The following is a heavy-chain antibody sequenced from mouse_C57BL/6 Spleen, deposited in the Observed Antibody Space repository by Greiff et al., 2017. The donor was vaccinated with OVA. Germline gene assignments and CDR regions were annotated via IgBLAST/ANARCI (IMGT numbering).Heavy chain of an antibody. Sequence: EVKLVESGGGLVKPGGSLKLSCAASGFTFSDYGMHWVRQAPEKGLEWVAYISSGSSTIYYADTVKGRFTISRDNAKNTLFLQMTSLRSEDTAMYYCARDGYEAMDYWGQGTSVTVSS. J-gene: IGHJ4*01. CDR2: ISSGSSTI. V-gene: IGHV5-17*01. CDR3: ARDGYEAMDY. CDR1: GFTFSDYG. D-gene: IGHD2-3*01.